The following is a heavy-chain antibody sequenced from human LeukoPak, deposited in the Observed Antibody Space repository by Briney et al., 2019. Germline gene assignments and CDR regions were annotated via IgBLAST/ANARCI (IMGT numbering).Heavy chain of an antibody. D-gene: IGHD2/OR15-2a*01. J-gene: IGHJ5*01. CDR2: LYIGENI. CDR1: GDSITSHY. Sequence: PSETLSLTCSVSGDSITSHYWNWIRQSAGKGLEWIGRLYIGENIKYNPSLETRVIMSGDTSKNLLSLKLTSMTAADTAVYYCARGHLRRPYFFDSWGQGALVAVSS. V-gene: IGHV4-4*07. CDR3: ARGHLRRPYFFDS.